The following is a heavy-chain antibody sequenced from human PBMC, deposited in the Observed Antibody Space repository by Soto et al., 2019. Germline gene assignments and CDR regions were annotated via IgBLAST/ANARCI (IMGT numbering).Heavy chain of an antibody. V-gene: IGHV1-2*02. D-gene: IGHD6-6*01. CDR2: INPNSGGT. CDR1: GYPFTDYY. J-gene: IGHJ4*02. CDR3: ARSVSTIADRPDY. Sequence: QVQLVQSGAEVKKPGASVEVSCKASGYPFTDYYMHWVRQAPGQGLEWMGWINPNSGGTYYAQKFQGRVAMTRNTSISTAYMDLSRLRSDDTAVYYCARSVSTIADRPDYWGQGTLVTVSS.